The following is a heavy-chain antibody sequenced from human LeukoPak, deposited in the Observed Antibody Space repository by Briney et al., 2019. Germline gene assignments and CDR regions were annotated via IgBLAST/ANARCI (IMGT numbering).Heavy chain of an antibody. CDR1: GFTLSSYG. CDR2: IWYDGSTK. V-gene: IGHV3-33*01. D-gene: IGHD3-22*01. Sequence: PGGSLRLSCVASGFTLSSYGMHWVRQAPGKGLEWVAVIWYDGSTKYYADPVKGRFTISRDISKNTLYLQMTSLGAEDTAVYYCAREEDSSPDYWGQGTLVTVSS. CDR3: AREEDSSPDY. J-gene: IGHJ4*02.